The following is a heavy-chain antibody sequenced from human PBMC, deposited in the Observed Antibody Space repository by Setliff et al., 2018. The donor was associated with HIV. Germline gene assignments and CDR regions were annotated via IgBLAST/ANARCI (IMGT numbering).Heavy chain of an antibody. Sequence: SETLSLTCTVSGGSIGSSDYDWGWIRQPPGKGLEWIGSIFYTGRTTYNPSLRSRVTISLDTSKTQFSLSLTSVTAADTAMYYCARRGKTENSYVLNWFDPWGQGILVTVSS. D-gene: IGHD5-18*01. CDR1: GGSIGSSDYD. CDR3: ARRGKTENSYVLNWFDP. V-gene: IGHV4-39*07. CDR2: IFYTGRT. J-gene: IGHJ5*02.